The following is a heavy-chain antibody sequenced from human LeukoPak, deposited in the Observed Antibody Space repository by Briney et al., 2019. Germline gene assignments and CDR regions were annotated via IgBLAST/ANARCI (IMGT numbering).Heavy chain of an antibody. Sequence: PSETLSLTCAVYGGSFSGYYWSWIRQPPGKGLEWIGEINHSGSTNYNPSLKSRVTISVDTSKNQFSLKLSSVTAADTAVYYCARRWRYYDSSAFDYWGQGTLVTVSS. CDR2: INHSGST. D-gene: IGHD3-22*01. V-gene: IGHV4-34*01. CDR1: GGSFSGYY. J-gene: IGHJ4*02. CDR3: ARRWRYYDSSAFDY.